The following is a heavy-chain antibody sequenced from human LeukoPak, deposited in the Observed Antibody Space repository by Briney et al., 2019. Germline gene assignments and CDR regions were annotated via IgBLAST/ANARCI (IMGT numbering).Heavy chain of an antibody. CDR2: ISYDGSNK. CDR1: GFTFSSYA. D-gene: IGHD3-10*01. J-gene: IGHJ5*02. CDR3: AREGGSGSPRFDP. V-gene: IGHV3-30-3*01. Sequence: PGGSLRLSCAASGFTFSSYAMHWVRQAPGKGLEWVAVISYDGSNKYYADSVKGRFTISRDNSKNTLYLQMNSLRAEDTAVYYCAREGGSGSPRFDPWGQGTLVTVSS.